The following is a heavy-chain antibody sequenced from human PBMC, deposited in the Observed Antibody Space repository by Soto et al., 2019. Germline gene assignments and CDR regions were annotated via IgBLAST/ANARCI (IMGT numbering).Heavy chain of an antibody. CDR1: SGSFSGYY. D-gene: IGHD2-21*02. J-gene: IGHJ6*02. CDR2: IIHTGNT. Sequence: PSETLSLTCAVYSGSFSGYYWTWIRQPPGKGLEWIGQIIHTGNTNYNPSLKSRVTISEDTSKNQFSLKLTSVTAADTAMYYCAGGYRGGDCYSPRLYYYGMDVWGQGTTVTVSS. CDR3: AGGYRGGDCYSPRLYYYGMDV. V-gene: IGHV4-34*12.